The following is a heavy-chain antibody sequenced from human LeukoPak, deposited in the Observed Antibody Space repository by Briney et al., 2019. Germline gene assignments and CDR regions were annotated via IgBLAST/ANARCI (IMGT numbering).Heavy chain of an antibody. CDR3: ARPRGCGSARCNNFDY. Sequence: GGSLRLSCTVSGFIFSDFSMSWVRQAPGKGLEWVAKMSEDGNEIFYVDSVKGRFTISRDNTKKSLYLQLNSLRPEDSAVYYCARPRGCGSARCNNFDYWGQGTLVTVSS. V-gene: IGHV3-7*01. D-gene: IGHD2-2*01. J-gene: IGHJ4*02. CDR1: GFIFSDFS. CDR2: MSEDGNEI.